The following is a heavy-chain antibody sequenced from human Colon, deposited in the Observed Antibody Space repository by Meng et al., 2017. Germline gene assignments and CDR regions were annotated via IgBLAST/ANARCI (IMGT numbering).Heavy chain of an antibody. Sequence: QVQRKESGPGLVRPSETLSLTGNVSGGSVSSGSHYWSWIRQPPGKGLEWIGYMFHSGTTKYNPSLKSRVSMSVDTTKNQFYLKLTSVTVADTAVFYCARLIAGWPFYFDYWGQGILVTVSS. CDR2: MFHSGTT. CDR1: GGSVSSGSHY. CDR3: ARLIAGWPFYFDY. V-gene: IGHV4-61*01. J-gene: IGHJ4*02. D-gene: IGHD6-19*01.